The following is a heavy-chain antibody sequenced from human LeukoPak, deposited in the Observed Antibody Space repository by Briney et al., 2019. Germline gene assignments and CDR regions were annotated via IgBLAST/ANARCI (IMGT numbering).Heavy chain of an antibody. Sequence: SETLSLTCTVSGGSISSYYWSWIRQPPGKGLEWIGYIYYSGSTNYNPSLKSRVTISVDTSKNQFSLKLSSVTAADTAVYYCARRGYSSSWFSFVFDYWGQGTLVTVSS. J-gene: IGHJ4*02. D-gene: IGHD6-13*01. V-gene: IGHV4-59*12. CDR2: IYYSGST. CDR3: ARRGYSSSWFSFVFDY. CDR1: GGSISSYY.